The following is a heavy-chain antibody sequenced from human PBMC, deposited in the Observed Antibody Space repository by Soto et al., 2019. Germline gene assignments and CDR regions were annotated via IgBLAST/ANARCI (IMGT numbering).Heavy chain of an antibody. CDR3: ARGKGMEENDFYYGSDI. CDR1: GYTFGTYG. Sequence: GASVKVSCKASGYTFGTYGMHWVRQAPGQSLEWRGWLNGGTGQTRYSQRFQDRVIITRDTSASTGYMELSSLRSEDTAVYYCARGKGMEENDFYYGSDIWGQGSTVTVAS. V-gene: IGHV1-3*01. D-gene: IGHD1-1*01. CDR2: LNGGTGQT. J-gene: IGHJ6*01.